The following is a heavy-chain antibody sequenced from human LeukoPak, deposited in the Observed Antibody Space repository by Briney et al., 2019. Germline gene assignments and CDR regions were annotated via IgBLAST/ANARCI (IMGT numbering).Heavy chain of an antibody. D-gene: IGHD6-19*01. Sequence: GGSLRLSCAASGLTVSSNYMSWVRQAPGKGLEWVSVIYSDGSAYYADSVKGRFTISRDNSKNTLYLQMNSLRAEDTAVYYCATPHSSGWYLYYFDYWGQGTLVTVSS. CDR3: ATPHSSGWYLYYFDY. J-gene: IGHJ4*02. CDR1: GLTVSSNY. V-gene: IGHV3-53*01. CDR2: IYSDGSA.